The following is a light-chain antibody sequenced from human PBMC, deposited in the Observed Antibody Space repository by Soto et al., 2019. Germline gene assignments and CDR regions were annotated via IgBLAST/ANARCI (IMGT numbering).Light chain of an antibody. CDR1: QSVTSN. V-gene: IGKV3-15*01. Sequence: EIVMTQSPATLSVSPGERATLSCRARQSVTSNLAWYQQKPGRAPRLLIYGASTRATGIPARFSGSGSGTEFTLTLSNLQSEDFALYYRQHDFNWPYTFGQGTQLEIK. J-gene: IGKJ2*01. CDR2: GAS. CDR3: QHDFNWPYT.